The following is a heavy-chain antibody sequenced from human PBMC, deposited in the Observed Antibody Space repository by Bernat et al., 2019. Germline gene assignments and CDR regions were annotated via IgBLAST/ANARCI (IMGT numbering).Heavy chain of an antibody. CDR3: AKDLKPIQDTKYYYYYGMDV. Sequence: VQLVESGGGLVQPGGSLRLSCAASGFTFSSYGMHWVRQAPGKGLEWVAVISYDGSNKYYADSVKGRFTISRDNSKNTLYLQMNSLRAEDTAVYYCAKDLKPIQDTKYYYYYGMDVWGQGTTVTVSS. CDR1: GFTFSSYG. V-gene: IGHV3-30*18. J-gene: IGHJ6*02. CDR2: ISYDGSNK. D-gene: IGHD2-15*01.